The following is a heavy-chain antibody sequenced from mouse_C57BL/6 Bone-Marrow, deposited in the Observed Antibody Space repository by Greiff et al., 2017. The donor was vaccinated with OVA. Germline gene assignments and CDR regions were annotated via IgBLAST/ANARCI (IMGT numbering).Heavy chain of an antibody. D-gene: IGHD2-4*01. J-gene: IGHJ2*01. V-gene: IGHV1-26*01. CDR3: AIYYDYLDY. CDR1: GYTFTDYY. Sequence: EVKLQQSGPELVKPGASVKISCKASGYTFTDYYMNWVKQSHGKSLEWIGDINPNNGGTSYNQKFKGKATLTVDKSSSTAYMELRSLTSEDSAVYYCAIYYDYLDYWGQGTTLTVSS. CDR2: INPNNGGT.